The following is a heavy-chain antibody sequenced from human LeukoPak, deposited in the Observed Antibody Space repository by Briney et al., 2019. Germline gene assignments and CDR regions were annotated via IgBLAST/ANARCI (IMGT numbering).Heavy chain of an antibody. Sequence: SETLSLTCTVSGGSISSYYWSWIRQPPGKGLEWIGYIYYSGSTNYNPSLKSRVTISVDTSKNQFSLKLSSVTAADTAVYYCARDLTRTLAFDIWGQGTMVTVSS. CDR2: IYYSGST. CDR1: GGSISSYY. D-gene: IGHD4-23*01. CDR3: ARDLTRTLAFDI. J-gene: IGHJ3*02. V-gene: IGHV4-59*01.